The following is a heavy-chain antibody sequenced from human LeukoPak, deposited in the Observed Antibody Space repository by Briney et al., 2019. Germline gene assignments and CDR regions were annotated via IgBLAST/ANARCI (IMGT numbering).Heavy chain of an antibody. CDR3: ARGSYYDSTGSHYYYYYMDV. J-gene: IGHJ6*03. Sequence: GGSLRLSCAASGFTFSSYWMHWVRQAPGKGLEWVSVIYSGDSTYYADSVKGRFTISRDNSKNTLYLQMNSLRAEDTAVYYCARGSYYDSTGSHYYYYYMDVWGKGTTVTVSS. CDR1: GFTFSSYW. D-gene: IGHD3-22*01. V-gene: IGHV3-53*01. CDR2: IYSGDST.